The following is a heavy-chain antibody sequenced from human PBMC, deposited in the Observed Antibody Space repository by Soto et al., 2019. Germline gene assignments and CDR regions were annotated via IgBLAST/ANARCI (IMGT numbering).Heavy chain of an antibody. V-gene: IGHV3-64D*06. CDR2: ISSNGGST. J-gene: IGHJ4*02. Sequence: GGSLRLAGSASVFTVSSYAMHWVRQAPGKGLEYVSAISSNGGSTYYADSVKGRFTISRDNSKNTLYLQMSSLGAEDTAVYYCVKGYYYDSSGYFYGRTEFDYWGQGTLVTVSS. D-gene: IGHD3-22*01. CDR1: VFTVSSYA. CDR3: VKGYYYDSSGYFYGRTEFDY.